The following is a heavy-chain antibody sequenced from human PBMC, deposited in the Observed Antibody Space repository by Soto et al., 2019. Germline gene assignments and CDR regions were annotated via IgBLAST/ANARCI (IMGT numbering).Heavy chain of an antibody. D-gene: IGHD6-25*01. V-gene: IGHV4-4*07. CDR2: IYTSRTT. CDR3: ARDGGGGDAFDI. Sequence: QVQLQESGPGLVKPSETLSLTCTVSGGSINTYYWNWIRQPAGKGLEWIGRIYTSRTTNYNPSLQSRVTMSVDTSKNQFSLKVRSVTAADTAVYYCARDGGGGDAFDIWGQGTKVTVSS. J-gene: IGHJ3*02. CDR1: GGSINTYY.